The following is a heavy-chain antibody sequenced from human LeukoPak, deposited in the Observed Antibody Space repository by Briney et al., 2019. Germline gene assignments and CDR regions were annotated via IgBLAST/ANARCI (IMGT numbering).Heavy chain of an antibody. CDR2: VYYSGST. D-gene: IGHD3-16*01. CDR3: ARVLDLSKRGLDAFDI. CDR1: GGSISSYF. Sequence: PSETLSLTCTVSGGSISSYFWSWIRQPPGKGLEWIGYVYYSGSTNYNPSLKSRVTISVDTSKKQFSLKLSSATAADTAVYYCARVLDLSKRGLDAFDIWAKGQWSPSLQ. J-gene: IGHJ3*02. V-gene: IGHV4-59*01.